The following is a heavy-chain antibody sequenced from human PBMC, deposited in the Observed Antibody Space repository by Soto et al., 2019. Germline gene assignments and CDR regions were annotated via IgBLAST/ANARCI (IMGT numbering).Heavy chain of an antibody. Sequence: QVQLQESGPGLVKPSGTLSLTCAVSGGSISSSNWWSWVRQPPGKGLEWIGEIYHSGSTNYNPSLRGRVTKPVDKSKNQFSRKLSSVTAADTPVYYCARMRYCSGGSCYAGFAPWGQETLVTVSS. V-gene: IGHV4-4*02. CDR3: ARMRYCSGGSCYAGFAP. CDR2: IYHSGST. J-gene: IGHJ5*02. CDR1: GGSISSSNW. D-gene: IGHD2-15*01.